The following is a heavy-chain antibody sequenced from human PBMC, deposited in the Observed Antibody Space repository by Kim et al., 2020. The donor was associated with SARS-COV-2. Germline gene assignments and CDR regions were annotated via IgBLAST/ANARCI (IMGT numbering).Heavy chain of an antibody. J-gene: IGHJ6*03. CDR2: AYYSGNT. CDR1: GGSLSSSSYY. D-gene: IGHD6-19*01. Sequence: SETLSLTCTVSGGSLSSSSYYWGWIRQPPGKGLEWIGTAYYSGNTYYNPSLKSRVTISVDTSKNQFSLKLGSVTAADTAVYYCARQQRYSSGWYGAFYYYYMDVWGKGTTVTVSS. V-gene: IGHV4-39*01. CDR3: ARQQRYSSGWYGAFYYYYMDV.